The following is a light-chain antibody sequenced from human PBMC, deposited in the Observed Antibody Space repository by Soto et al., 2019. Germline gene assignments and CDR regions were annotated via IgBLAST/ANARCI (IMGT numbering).Light chain of an antibody. CDR3: QQYNEWPET. CDR1: HSARSS. Sequence: EIVMPPSPATLSVSPVERATLSCRASHSARSSLAWYQQKPGQAPRLLIHGASTRATGIPGRFSGSGSGTEFTLIISSLQSEDFAVYYCQQYNEWPETFGHGTKVDIK. V-gene: IGKV3-15*01. J-gene: IGKJ1*01. CDR2: GAS.